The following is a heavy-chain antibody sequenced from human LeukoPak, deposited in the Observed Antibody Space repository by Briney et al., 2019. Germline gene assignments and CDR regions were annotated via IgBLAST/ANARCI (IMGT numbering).Heavy chain of an antibody. Sequence: ASVKVSCKVSGYTLTELSMHWVRQAPGKGLEWMGGFDPEDGETIYAQKFQGRVTMTEDTSTDTAYMELSSLRSEDTAVYYCATDLIYGAAAGNDYRGQGTLVTISS. J-gene: IGHJ4*02. CDR1: GYTLTELS. V-gene: IGHV1-24*01. CDR3: ATDLIYGAAAGNDY. CDR2: FDPEDGET. D-gene: IGHD6-13*01.